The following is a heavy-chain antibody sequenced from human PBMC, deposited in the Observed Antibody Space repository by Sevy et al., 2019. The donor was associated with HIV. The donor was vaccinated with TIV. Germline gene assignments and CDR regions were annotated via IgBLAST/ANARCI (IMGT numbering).Heavy chain of an antibody. D-gene: IGHD4-17*01. J-gene: IGHJ4*02. CDR1: GFTVTSNY. CDR2: IYNDGRT. V-gene: IGHV3-66*02. CDR3: AREPGGDYYFDY. Sequence: GGSLRLSCAASGFTVTSNYINWVRQAPGKGLEWVSVIYNDGRTYYADSVKGRFTSSRDNSKNTVYLQMNSLRSEDTSVYYCAREPGGDYYFDYWGQGTLLTVSS.